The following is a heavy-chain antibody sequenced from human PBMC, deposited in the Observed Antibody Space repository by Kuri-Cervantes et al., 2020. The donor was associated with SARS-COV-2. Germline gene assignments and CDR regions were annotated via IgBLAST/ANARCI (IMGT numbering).Heavy chain of an antibody. J-gene: IGHJ4*02. V-gene: IGHV4-39*01. Sequence: SETLSLTCSVSGGSISSSGHYWGWVRQPLGKGLEWIGSIYFSGSTYYTPSLKSRVTISVDTSKNQFSLKLTSVTATDTAVYYCGRQASDWHIDYWGQGTLVTVSS. CDR2: IYFSGST. CDR3: GRQASDWHIDY. D-gene: IGHD3-9*01. CDR1: GGSISSSGHY.